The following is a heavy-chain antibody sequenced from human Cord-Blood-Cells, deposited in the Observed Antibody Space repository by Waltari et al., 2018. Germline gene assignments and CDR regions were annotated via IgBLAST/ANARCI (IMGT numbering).Heavy chain of an antibody. CDR2: MNPNSGNT. D-gene: IGHD4-17*01. Sequence: QLQLVQSGAEVQQHAVYVNASCTAFGYTASCFDHRSVRQATGQGLAWMGWMNPNSGNTGYAQKFQGRVTITRNTSISTAYMELSSLRSEDTAVYYCARAYGDYYFDYWGQGTLVTVSS. V-gene: IGHV1-8*03. CDR1: GYTASCFD. J-gene: IGHJ4*02. CDR3: ARAYGDYYFDY.